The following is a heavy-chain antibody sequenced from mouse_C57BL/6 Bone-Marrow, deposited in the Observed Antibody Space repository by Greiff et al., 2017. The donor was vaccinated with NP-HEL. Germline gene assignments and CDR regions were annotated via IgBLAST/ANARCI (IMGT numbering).Heavy chain of an antibody. J-gene: IGHJ3*01. CDR1: GYAFSSSW. Sequence: QVQLKESGPELVKPGASVKISCKASGYAFSSSWMNWVKQRPGKGLEWIGRIYPGDGDTNYNGKFKGKATLTADKSSRTAYMQLSSLTSEDSAVYFCARGRQLRLLFAYWGQGTLVTVSA. CDR3: ARGRQLRLLFAY. D-gene: IGHD3-2*02. CDR2: IYPGDGDT. V-gene: IGHV1-82*01.